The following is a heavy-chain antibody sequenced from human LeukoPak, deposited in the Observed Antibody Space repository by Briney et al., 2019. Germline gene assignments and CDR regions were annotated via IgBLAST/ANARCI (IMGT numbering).Heavy chain of an antibody. Sequence: ASVKVSCKASGYTFSNHGISWVRLAPGQGLEWMGWISGYNGQTEYAQKFQGRVTLTTDTSTSTAYMEVRSLTSDDTAVYYCARDIGVSQFDYWGQGTLVTVSS. V-gene: IGHV1-18*01. CDR3: ARDIGVSQFDY. J-gene: IGHJ4*02. CDR2: ISGYNGQT. CDR1: GYTFSNHG. D-gene: IGHD3-10*01.